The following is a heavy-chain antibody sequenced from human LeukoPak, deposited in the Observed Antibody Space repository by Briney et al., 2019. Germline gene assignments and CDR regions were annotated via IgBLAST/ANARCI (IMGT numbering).Heavy chain of an antibody. CDR3: ARSNYYDSSGYYHLGYYYYMDV. CDR2: IIPIYGTP. V-gene: IGHV1-69*05. J-gene: IGHJ6*03. CDR1: GGTFSSYA. D-gene: IGHD3-22*01. Sequence: SVKVSCKASGGTFSSYAISWVRQAPGQGLEWMGGIIPIYGTPNYAQKFQGRVTITTDESTSTAYMELSSLRSENTAVYYCARSNYYDSSGYYHLGYYYYMDVWGKGTTVTVSS.